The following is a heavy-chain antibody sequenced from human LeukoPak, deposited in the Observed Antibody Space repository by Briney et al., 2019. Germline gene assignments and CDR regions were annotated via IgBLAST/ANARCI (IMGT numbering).Heavy chain of an antibody. J-gene: IGHJ6*02. CDR1: GGSISSSNYY. Sequence: SETLSLTCIVSGGSISSSNYYWGWIRQPPGKGLEWIGSIYYSGTTYSNPSLKSRVTISVDTSKNQFSLKLSSVTAADTAVYYCARGFRTYYYDSSGYFGWDYYYGMDVWGQGTTVTVSS. V-gene: IGHV4-39*01. CDR3: ARGFRTYYYDSSGYFGWDYYYGMDV. D-gene: IGHD3-22*01. CDR2: IYYSGTT.